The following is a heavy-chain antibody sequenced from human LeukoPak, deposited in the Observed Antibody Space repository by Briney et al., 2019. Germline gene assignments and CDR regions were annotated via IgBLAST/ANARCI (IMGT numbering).Heavy chain of an antibody. CDR3: ARAHGAGGLGYYYMDV. Sequence: GGSLRLSCAASGFTFGSYWMTWVRQAPGKGLEWVANIKEDGSEKYYVDSVKGRFTISRDNAKNSLYLQMNRLRAEDTALYYCARAHGAGGLGYYYMDVWGKGTTVTISS. D-gene: IGHD6-19*01. V-gene: IGHV3-7*01. CDR1: GFTFGSYW. J-gene: IGHJ6*03. CDR2: IKEDGSEK.